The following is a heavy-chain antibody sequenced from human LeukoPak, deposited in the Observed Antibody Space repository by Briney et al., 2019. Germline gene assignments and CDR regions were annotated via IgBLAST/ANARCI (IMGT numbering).Heavy chain of an antibody. CDR1: GFTFSGSA. CDR3: TRPDKAGAFDI. CDR2: IRSKANSYAT. V-gene: IGHV3-73*01. D-gene: IGHD3-9*01. Sequence: GGSLKLSCAASGFTFSGSAMYRVRQASGKGLEWVGRIRSKANSYATAYAASVKGRFTISRDDSKNTAYLQMIRLKTEDAAVYYCTRPDKAGAFDIWGQGTMVTVSS. J-gene: IGHJ3*02.